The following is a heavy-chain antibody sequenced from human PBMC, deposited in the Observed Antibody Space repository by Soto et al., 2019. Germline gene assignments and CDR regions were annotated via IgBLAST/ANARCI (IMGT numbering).Heavy chain of an antibody. CDR3: ARGAINYYYYYMDV. V-gene: IGHV3-74*01. CDR2: IKRDGSTT. CDR1: GFTFSDYW. Sequence: GGSLRLSCAASGFTFSDYWMHWVRQAPGKGLEWVSRIKRDGSTTNYADSVKGRFTISRDNAKNTLYLEMNSLRVEDTADYYCARGAINYYYYYMDVWGKGTTVTV. J-gene: IGHJ6*03.